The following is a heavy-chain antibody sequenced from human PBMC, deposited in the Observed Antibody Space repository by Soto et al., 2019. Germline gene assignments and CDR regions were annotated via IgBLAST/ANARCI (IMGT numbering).Heavy chain of an antibody. D-gene: IGHD4-17*01. CDR1: GFTFRSHR. J-gene: IGHJ4*02. CDR3: ATVFDV. Sequence: EVQVVESGGGLVQPGGSLRVSCAASGFTFRSHRIHWVRQAPGKGLEWVSRIDTDGGGTSYADSVKGRFTSSTDNAENTVYLEMNGLRVEDTAVYYCATVFDVWGQGTLVTVSS. CDR2: IDTDGGGT. V-gene: IGHV3-74*01.